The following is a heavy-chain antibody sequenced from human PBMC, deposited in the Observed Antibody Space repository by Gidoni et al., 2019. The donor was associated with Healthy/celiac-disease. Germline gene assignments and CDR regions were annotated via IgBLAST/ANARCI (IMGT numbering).Heavy chain of an antibody. CDR2: IWYDGSNK. Sequence: QVQLVESEGGVVQPGRSLRLSCAASGLTFSSYGMHWVRQAPGKGLEWVAVIWYDGSNKYYADSVKGRFTISRDNSKNTLYLQMNSLRAEDTAVYYCARGFDWLLHRLDYWGQGTLVTVSS. D-gene: IGHD3-9*01. V-gene: IGHV3-33*01. CDR1: GLTFSSYG. J-gene: IGHJ4*02. CDR3: ARGFDWLLHRLDY.